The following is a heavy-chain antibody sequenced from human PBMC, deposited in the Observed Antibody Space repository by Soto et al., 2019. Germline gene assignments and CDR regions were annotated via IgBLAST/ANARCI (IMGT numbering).Heavy chain of an antibody. Sequence: GGSLRLSCVASGFTFSSYSMNWVRQAPGKGLEWVSSISSSSSYIYYADSVKGRFTISRDNAKNSLYLQMNSLRAGDTAVYYCRSGGFGDYPGMDVWGQGTTVTVSS. CDR1: GFTFSSYS. D-gene: IGHD3-10*01. CDR2: ISSSSSYI. J-gene: IGHJ6*02. V-gene: IGHV3-21*01. CDR3: RSGGFGDYPGMDV.